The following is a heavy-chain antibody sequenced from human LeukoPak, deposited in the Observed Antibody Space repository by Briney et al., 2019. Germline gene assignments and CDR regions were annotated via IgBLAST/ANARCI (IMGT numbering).Heavy chain of an antibody. CDR1: GGTFSSYA. Sequence: SVKVSCKASGGTFSSYAITWVRQSPGQGLEWMGGIIPIFGTANYAQKFQGRVTITTDESTSTAYMELSSLKASDTAMYYCARQGGAYGLSDDHFDYWGQGTLVTVSS. V-gene: IGHV1-69*05. CDR2: IIPIFGTA. D-gene: IGHD3-10*01. J-gene: IGHJ4*02. CDR3: ARQGGAYGLSDDHFDY.